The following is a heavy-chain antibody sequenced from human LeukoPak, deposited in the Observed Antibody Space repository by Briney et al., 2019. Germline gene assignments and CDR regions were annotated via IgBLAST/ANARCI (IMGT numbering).Heavy chain of an antibody. D-gene: IGHD3-10*01. J-gene: IGHJ6*03. CDR3: ASLSRGYGSGSSYYYYYYYMDV. CDR2: INHSGST. Sequence: SETLSLTCAVYGGSFSGYYWSWIRQPPGKRLEWIGEINHSGSTNYNPSLKSRVTISVDTSKNQFSLKLSSVTAADTAVYYCASLSRGYGSGSSYYYYYYYMDVWGKGTTVTISS. CDR1: GGSFSGYY. V-gene: IGHV4-34*01.